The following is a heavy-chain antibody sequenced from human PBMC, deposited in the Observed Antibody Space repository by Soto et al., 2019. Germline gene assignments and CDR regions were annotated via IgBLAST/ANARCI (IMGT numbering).Heavy chain of an antibody. D-gene: IGHD6-19*01. CDR3: ARGIAVAGTWFDP. J-gene: IGHJ5*02. CDR1: GGSISSGGYY. V-gene: IGHV4-31*03. CDR2: IYYRGST. Sequence: QGQLQESGPGLVKPSQTLSLTCTVSGGSISSGGYYWSWIRQHPAKGLEWIGYIYYRGSTYYNPSLNRRVNKSVETSKNPFSLKLSSVTAADTAVLYCARGIAVAGTWFDPWGQGTLVTVSS.